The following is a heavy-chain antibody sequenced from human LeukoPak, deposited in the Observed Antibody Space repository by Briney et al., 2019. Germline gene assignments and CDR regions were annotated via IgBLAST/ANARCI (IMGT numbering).Heavy chain of an antibody. Sequence: PSETLSLTCTVSGGSISSYYWSWIRQPAGKGLEWIGRIYTSGSTNYNPSLKSRVTISVDKSKNQFSLKLSSVTAADTAVYYCAREGTILDETQYYYYYMDVWGKGTTVTVSS. J-gene: IGHJ6*03. CDR1: GGSISSYY. CDR2: IYTSGST. CDR3: AREGTILDETQYYYYYMDV. D-gene: IGHD3-9*01. V-gene: IGHV4-4*07.